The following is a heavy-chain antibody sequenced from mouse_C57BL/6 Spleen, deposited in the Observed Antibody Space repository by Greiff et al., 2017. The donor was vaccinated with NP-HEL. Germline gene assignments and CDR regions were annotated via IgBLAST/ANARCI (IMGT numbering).Heavy chain of an antibody. D-gene: IGHD2-4*01. J-gene: IGHJ1*03. V-gene: IGHV1-52*01. CDR2: IDPSDSEP. Sequence: QVQLQQPGAELVRPGSSVKLSCKASGYTFTSYWMHWVKQRPIQGLAWIGNIDPSDSEPHYNQKVKDKATLTVDKSSSTAYMQLSSLTAEDSAVYYCARPKGDDFWYFDVWGTGTTVTVSS. CDR1: GYTFTSYW. CDR3: ARPKGDDFWYFDV.